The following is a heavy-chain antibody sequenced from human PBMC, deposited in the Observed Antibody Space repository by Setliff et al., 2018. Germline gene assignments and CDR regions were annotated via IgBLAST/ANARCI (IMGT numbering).Heavy chain of an antibody. D-gene: IGHD1-26*01. CDR1: GFTFSDFY. Sequence: GGSLRLSCAASGFTFSDFYMNWIRRSPGKGLEWVSYISGSGSTIYYADSVKGRFTVSRDNAKKSLYLQMNSLRAEDTAVYYCTREHTPWVGASHHDCWGQGTQVTVSS. CDR2: ISGSGSTI. J-gene: IGHJ4*02. V-gene: IGHV3-11*01. CDR3: TREHTPWVGASHHDC.